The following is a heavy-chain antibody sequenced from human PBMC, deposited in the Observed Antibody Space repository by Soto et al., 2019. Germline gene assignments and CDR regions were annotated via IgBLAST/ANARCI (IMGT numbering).Heavy chain of an antibody. D-gene: IGHD6-13*01. Sequence: GGSLSLSCVASEFTFSSYEMNWVRQAPGKGLEWVSYISSSGTTIYYTDSVKGRFTISRENAKKSLYLQMNSLRAEDTAVYYCVRFGGAAAGPGDYWGQGTLVTVSS. J-gene: IGHJ4*02. V-gene: IGHV3-48*03. CDR3: VRFGGAAAGPGDY. CDR1: EFTFSSYE. CDR2: ISSSGTTI.